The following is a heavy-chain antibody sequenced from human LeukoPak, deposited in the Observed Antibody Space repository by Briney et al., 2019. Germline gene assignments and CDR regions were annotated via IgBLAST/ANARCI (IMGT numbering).Heavy chain of an antibody. CDR3: ARDRTRPGWSGYYGEIDY. CDR2: IIPIFGTA. V-gene: IGHV1-69*13. Sequence: ASVKVSCKASGGTFSSYAISWVRQAPGQGLEWMGGIIPIFGTANYAQKFQGRVTITADESTSTAYMELRSLRSDDTAVYYCARDRTRPGWSGYYGEIDYWGQGTLVTVSS. D-gene: IGHD3-3*01. CDR1: GGTFSSYA. J-gene: IGHJ4*02.